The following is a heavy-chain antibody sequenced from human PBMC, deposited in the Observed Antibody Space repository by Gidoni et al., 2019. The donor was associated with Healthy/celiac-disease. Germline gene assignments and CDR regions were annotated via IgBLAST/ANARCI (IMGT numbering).Heavy chain of an antibody. CDR2: INAGNGNT. V-gene: IGHV1-3*05. J-gene: IGHJ5*02. Sequence: QVQLVQSGAEEKKPGASVKVSCKASGYTFTSYAMHWVRQAPGQRLEWMGWINAGNGNTKYSQKFQGRVTITRDTSASTAYMELSSLRSEDTAVYYCARSLGSSGWYRWFDPWGQGTLVTVSS. CDR1: GYTFTSYA. D-gene: IGHD6-19*01. CDR3: ARSLGSSGWYRWFDP.